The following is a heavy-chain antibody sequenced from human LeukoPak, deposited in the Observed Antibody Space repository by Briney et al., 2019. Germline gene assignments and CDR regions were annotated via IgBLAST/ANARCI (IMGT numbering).Heavy chain of an antibody. CDR1: GFTFSSYS. J-gene: IGHJ6*03. V-gene: IGHV3-48*01. D-gene: IGHD3-10*01. CDR2: ISSGSDTI. Sequence: PGGSLRLSCAASGFTFSSYSMNWVRQAPGKGLEWVSYISSGSDTIYYADSVKGRFTISRDNAKKSLYLQMNSLRAEDPAVYYCASRGIINAAYYYMDVWGKGNTVTVSS. CDR3: ASRGIINAAYYYMDV.